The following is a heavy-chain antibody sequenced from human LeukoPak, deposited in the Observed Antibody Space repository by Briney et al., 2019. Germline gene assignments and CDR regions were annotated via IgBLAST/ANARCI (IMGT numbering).Heavy chain of an antibody. CDR1: GFTFSSYE. J-gene: IGHJ4*02. V-gene: IGHV3-48*03. Sequence: GGSLRLSCAASGFTFSSYEMNWVRQAPGKGLEWVSYISSSGSTIYYADSVKGRFTISRDNAKNSLYLQMNSLRAEDTAVYYCGGDGVFGESFDWGQGTLVTVSS. CDR3: GGDGVFGESFD. D-gene: IGHD3-10*02. CDR2: ISSSGSTI.